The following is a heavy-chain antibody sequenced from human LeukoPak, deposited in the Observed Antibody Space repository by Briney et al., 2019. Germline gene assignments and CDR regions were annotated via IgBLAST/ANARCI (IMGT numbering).Heavy chain of an antibody. J-gene: IGHJ4*02. V-gene: IGHV1-2*02. D-gene: IGHD3-10*01. CDR2: INPNSGGT. CDR3: TRGGSINADREFIFAF. Sequence: GASVTVSCKASGYTFTDYFVHWVRQAPGQGPEWMGWINPNSGGTESAQKFQGRVTMTGDTSISTAYMELSSLRSDDTAVYYCTRGGSINADREFIFAFWGQGTLVTVSS. CDR1: GYTFTDYF.